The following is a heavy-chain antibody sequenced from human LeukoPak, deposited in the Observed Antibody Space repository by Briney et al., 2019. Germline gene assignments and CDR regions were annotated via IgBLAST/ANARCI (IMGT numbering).Heavy chain of an antibody. J-gene: IGHJ1*01. CDR2: INGDGSSI. CDR1: GFTFSNYG. CDR3: ARDYDSSGYYSFQH. D-gene: IGHD3-22*01. V-gene: IGHV3-74*01. Sequence: PGGSLRLSCAASGFTFSNYGMHWVRQAPGRGLVWVSRINGDGSSIRYADSVKGRFTNSRDNAKNTLYLQMNSLRAEDTAVYYCARDYDSSGYYSFQHWGQGTLVTVSS.